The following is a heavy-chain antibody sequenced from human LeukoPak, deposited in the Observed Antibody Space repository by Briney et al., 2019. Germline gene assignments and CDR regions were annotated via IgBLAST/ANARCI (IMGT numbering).Heavy chain of an antibody. CDR2: ISSSGSTI. Sequence: GGSLRLSCAASGFTFSSYEMNWVRQAPGKGLEWVSYISSSGSTIYYADSVKGRFTISRDNAKNSLYLQMNSLRAEDTAVYYCAREHYFYYLDAWGKGTTVTVSS. CDR3: AREHYFYYLDA. V-gene: IGHV3-48*03. CDR1: GFTFSSYE. J-gene: IGHJ6*03.